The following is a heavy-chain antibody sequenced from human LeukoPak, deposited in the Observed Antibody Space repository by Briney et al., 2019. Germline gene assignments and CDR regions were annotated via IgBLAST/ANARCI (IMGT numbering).Heavy chain of an antibody. CDR1: GFTVNNNY. CDR3: AKKDNGNYFNFDY. V-gene: IGHV3-66*01. Sequence: PGGSLRLSCAASGFTVNNNYMNWVRQAPGKGLEWVSVIYSGGNTYYADCVKGRFTISRDNSKNTLYLQMNSLRAEDTAVYYCAKKDNGNYFNFDYWGQGTLVTVSS. CDR2: IYSGGNT. D-gene: IGHD2/OR15-2a*01. J-gene: IGHJ4*02.